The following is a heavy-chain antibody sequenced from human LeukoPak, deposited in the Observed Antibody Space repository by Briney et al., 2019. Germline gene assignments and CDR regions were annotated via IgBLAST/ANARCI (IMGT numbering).Heavy chain of an antibody. J-gene: IGHJ6*02. CDR2: IKEDGSKK. CDR1: GFSFSSYW. D-gene: IGHD6-19*01. CDR3: ARDPGRQYSSIADV. V-gene: IGHV3-7*03. Sequence: QSGGSLRLSCAASGFSFSSYWMNWDRRAPGKGLEWLANIKEDGSKKYYVDSVKGRFTISRDNAKNSLYLQMDSLRAEDTAVYYCARDPGRQYSSIADVWGQGTTVTVSS.